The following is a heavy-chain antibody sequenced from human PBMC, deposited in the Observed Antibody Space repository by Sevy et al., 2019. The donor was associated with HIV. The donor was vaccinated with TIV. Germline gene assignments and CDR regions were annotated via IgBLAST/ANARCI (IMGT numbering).Heavy chain of an antibody. D-gene: IGHD2-8*01. CDR3: ARRDLNDLILTDS. CDR2: LSNDGDKK. CDR1: GFTFGGYA. J-gene: IGHJ4*02. Sequence: GGSLRLSCAASGFTFGGYAMHWVRQAPGKGLEWMAALSNDGDKKYYADSVRGRFTISRDNSKNILFLHMNSLKVEDTAIYYCARRDLNDLILTDSWGQGTLVTVSS. V-gene: IGHV3-30*03.